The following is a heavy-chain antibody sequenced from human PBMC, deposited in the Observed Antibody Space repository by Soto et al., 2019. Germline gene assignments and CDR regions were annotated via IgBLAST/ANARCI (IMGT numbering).Heavy chain of an antibody. J-gene: IGHJ4*02. CDR3: ARRDGYNMIDY. CDR1: GFTLSGYP. D-gene: IGHD5-12*01. V-gene: IGHV3-30-3*01. CDR2: LSYDGSNK. Sequence: QVQLVESGGGVVQPGRSLRLSCAASGFTLSGYPMHWVRQAPGKGLEWVAFLSYDGSNKYYADSVKGRFTISRDNSKNTLYLKMNSLRAEDTAVYYCARRDGYNMIDYWGQGNLVTVSS.